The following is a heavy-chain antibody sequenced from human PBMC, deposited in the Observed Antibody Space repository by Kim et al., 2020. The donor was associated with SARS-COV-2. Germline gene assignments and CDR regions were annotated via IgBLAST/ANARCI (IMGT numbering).Heavy chain of an antibody. CDR3: ARQEIVVVITHFDY. D-gene: IGHD3-22*01. Sequence: NPSLKSRVTISVDTSKNQFSLKLRSVTAADTAVYYCARQEIVVVITHFDYWGQGTLVTVSS. J-gene: IGHJ4*02. V-gene: IGHV4-39*01.